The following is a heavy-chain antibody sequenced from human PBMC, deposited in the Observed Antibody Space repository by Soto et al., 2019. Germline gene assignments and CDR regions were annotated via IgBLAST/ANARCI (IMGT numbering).Heavy chain of an antibody. J-gene: IGHJ4*02. D-gene: IGHD3-9*01. CDR1: GYTFTSYD. CDR2: MNPNSGNT. V-gene: IGHV1-8*01. Sequence: ASVKVSCKASGYTFTSYDINWVRRATGQGLEWMGWMNPNSGNTGYAQKFQGRVTMTRNTSISTAYMELSSLRSEDTAVYYCARGYILTGYFPWDYWGQGTLVTVSS. CDR3: ARGYILTGYFPWDY.